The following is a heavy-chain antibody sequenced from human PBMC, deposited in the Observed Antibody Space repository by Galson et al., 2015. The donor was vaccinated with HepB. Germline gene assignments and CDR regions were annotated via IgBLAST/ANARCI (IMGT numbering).Heavy chain of an antibody. CDR1: VFSLTTTGMC. V-gene: IGHV2-70*11. Sequence: PALVKPTQTLTLTCTFSVFSLTTTGMCVSWIRQPPGKALEWLARIDWDDDKYYNTSLKPRLTISRDTSKNQVVLTMTNLDPVDTATYYCPRHTLVREMGDSWGQGILVTASS. CDR3: PRHTLVREMGDS. CDR2: IDWDDDK. D-gene: IGHD3-10*01. J-gene: IGHJ4*02.